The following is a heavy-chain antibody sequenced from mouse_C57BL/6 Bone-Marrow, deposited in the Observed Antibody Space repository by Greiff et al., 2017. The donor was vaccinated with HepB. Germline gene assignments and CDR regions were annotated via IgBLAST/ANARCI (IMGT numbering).Heavy chain of an antibody. CDR1: GFTFSDYG. D-gene: IGHD1-1*01. V-gene: IGHV5-17*01. Sequence: EVKVVESGGGLVKPGGSLKLSCAASGFTFSDYGMHWVRQAPEKGLEWVAYISSGSSTIYYADTVKGRFTISRDNAKNTLFLQMTSLRSEDTAMYYCASLGYYYGSSYYFDYWGQGTTLTVSS. CDR2: ISSGSSTI. J-gene: IGHJ2*01. CDR3: ASLGYYYGSSYYFDY.